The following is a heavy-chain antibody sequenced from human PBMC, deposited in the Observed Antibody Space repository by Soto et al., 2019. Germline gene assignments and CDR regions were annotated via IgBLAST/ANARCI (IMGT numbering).Heavy chain of an antibody. Sequence: SETLSLTCAVYGGSFSGYYWSWIRQPPGKGLEWIGEINHSGSTNYNPSLKSRVTISVDTSKNQFSLKLSSVTAADTAVYYCARLGPQGSDPISDFLDYWGQGTLVTVSS. CDR1: GGSFSGYY. J-gene: IGHJ4*02. D-gene: IGHD1-26*01. CDR2: INHSGST. CDR3: ARLGPQGSDPISDFLDY. V-gene: IGHV4-34*01.